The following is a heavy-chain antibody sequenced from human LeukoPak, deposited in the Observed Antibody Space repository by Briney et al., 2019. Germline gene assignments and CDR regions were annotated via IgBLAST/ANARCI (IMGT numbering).Heavy chain of an antibody. CDR2: ISSSNSYI. CDR3: ARSKLAVAGNYFDN. J-gene: IGHJ4*02. V-gene: IGHV3-21*01. D-gene: IGHD6-19*01. Sequence: GGSLRLSCAASGFTFNTYTMSWVRQAPGKGLEWVSSISSSNSYIYYADSVKGRFTISRDNAKNSLYLQMNSLRAEDTAVYYCARSKLAVAGNYFDNWGQGTLVTVSS. CDR1: GFTFNTYT.